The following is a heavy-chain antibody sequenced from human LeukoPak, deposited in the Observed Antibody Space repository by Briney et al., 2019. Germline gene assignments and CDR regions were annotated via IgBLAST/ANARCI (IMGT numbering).Heavy chain of an antibody. Sequence: KPSETLSLTCTVSGGSISSGDYYWRWIRQPPGKGLEWIGYIYYSGSTYYNPSLKSRVTISVDTSKNQFSLKLSSVTAADTAVYYCARVDDSSGYYYRIFDYWGQGTLVTVSS. D-gene: IGHD3-22*01. CDR2: IYYSGST. V-gene: IGHV4-30-4*01. J-gene: IGHJ4*02. CDR1: GGSISSGDYY. CDR3: ARVDDSSGYYYRIFDY.